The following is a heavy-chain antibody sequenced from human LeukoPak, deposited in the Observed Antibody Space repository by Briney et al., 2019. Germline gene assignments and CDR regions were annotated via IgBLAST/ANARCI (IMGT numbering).Heavy chain of an antibody. J-gene: IGHJ4*02. CDR1: GFTFSSYA. CDR3: AKDNDSYGDYLYYFDY. D-gene: IGHD4-17*01. CDR2: ISWNSGSI. Sequence: PGGSLRLSCAASGFTFSSYAMHWVRQAPGKGLEWVSGISWNSGSIGYADSVKGRFTISRDNAKNSLYLQMNSLRAEDTALYYCAKDNDSYGDYLYYFDYWGQGTLVTVSS. V-gene: IGHV3-9*01.